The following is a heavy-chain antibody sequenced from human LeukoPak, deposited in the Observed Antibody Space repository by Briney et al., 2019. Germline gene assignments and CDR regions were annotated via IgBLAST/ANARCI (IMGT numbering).Heavy chain of an antibody. CDR2: FDPLASYT. CDR3: ARARVDTAMADFDY. D-gene: IGHD5-18*01. CDR1: GYRFPSYW. V-gene: IGHV5-10-1*01. J-gene: IGHJ4*02. Sequence: GEPLKISCKASGYRFPSYWITWVGQMPGTGLGWMGGFDPLASYTTYRPSFQGHVTNSADKPIATVYLQWSSLKASDTAMHYCARARVDTAMADFDYWGQGTLVTVSS.